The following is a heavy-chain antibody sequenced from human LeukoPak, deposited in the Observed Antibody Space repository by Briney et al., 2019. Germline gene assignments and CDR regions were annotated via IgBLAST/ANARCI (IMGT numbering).Heavy chain of an antibody. CDR3: ARDPPQYYYDSSGYYYSDDY. Sequence: ASVKVSCKASGYTFTGYYMHWVRQAPGQGLEWMGRINPNSGGTNYAQKFQGRVTMTRDTSISTAYMELSRLRSDGTAVYYCARDPPQYYYDSSGYYYSDDYWGQGTLVTVSS. D-gene: IGHD3-22*01. J-gene: IGHJ4*02. CDR2: INPNSGGT. CDR1: GYTFTGYY. V-gene: IGHV1-2*06.